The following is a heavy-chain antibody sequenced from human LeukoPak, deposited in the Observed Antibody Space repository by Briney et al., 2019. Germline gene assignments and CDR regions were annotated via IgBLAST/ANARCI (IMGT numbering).Heavy chain of an antibody. J-gene: IGHJ3*02. D-gene: IGHD3-22*01. V-gene: IGHV4-38-2*02. Sequence: TPSETLSLTCTVSGYSISSGYYWGWIRQPPGKGLEWIGSIYHSGSTYYNPSHKSRVTMSLDTSKNQFSLKLSSVTAADTAVYYCARDGPYYYDSSGYYDAFDIWGQGTMVTVSS. CDR2: IYHSGST. CDR1: GYSISSGYY. CDR3: ARDGPYYYDSSGYYDAFDI.